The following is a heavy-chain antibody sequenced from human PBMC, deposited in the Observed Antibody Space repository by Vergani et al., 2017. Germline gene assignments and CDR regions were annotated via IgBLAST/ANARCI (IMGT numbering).Heavy chain of an antibody. J-gene: IGHJ5*02. D-gene: IGHD6-19*01. CDR2: ISYDGSNK. V-gene: IGHV3-30*03. CDR1: GFTFSSYG. Sequence: QVQLVESGGGVVQPGRSLRLSCAASGFTFSSYGMHWVRQAPGKGLEWVAVISYDGSNKYYADSVKGRFTISRDNAKNSLYLQMNSLRAEDTAVYYCARDRPSTDSSGWYVSWFDPWGQGTLVTVSS. CDR3: ARDRPSTDSSGWYVSWFDP.